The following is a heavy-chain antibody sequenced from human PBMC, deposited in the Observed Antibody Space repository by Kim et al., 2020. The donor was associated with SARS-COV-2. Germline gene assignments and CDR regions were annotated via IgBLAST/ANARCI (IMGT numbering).Heavy chain of an antibody. V-gene: IGHV1-46*01. J-gene: IGHJ4*02. D-gene: IGHD3-10*01. CDR1: GYTFTSYY. CDR3: ARDGVITMVSGSGYVAFDY. Sequence: ASVKVSCKASGYTFTSYYMHWVRQAPGQGLEWMGIINPSGGSTSYAQKFQGRVTITRDTSTSTVYMELSSLRSEDTAVYYCARDGVITMVSGSGYVAFDYWGQGTLVTVSS. CDR2: INPSGGST.